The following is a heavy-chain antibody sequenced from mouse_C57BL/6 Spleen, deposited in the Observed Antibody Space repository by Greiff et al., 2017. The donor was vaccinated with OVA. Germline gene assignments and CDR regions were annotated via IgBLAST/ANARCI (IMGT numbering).Heavy chain of an antibody. CDR2: IDPSDSET. J-gene: IGHJ4*01. CDR1: GYTFTSYW. Sequence: VQLQQSGAELVRPGSSVKLSCKASGYTFTSYWMHWVKQRPIQGLEWIGNIDPSDSETHYNQKFKDKATLTVDKSSSTAYMQLSSLTSEDSAVYYCARSPLYDYDGAMDYWGQGTSVTVSS. CDR3: ARSPLYDYDGAMDY. D-gene: IGHD2-4*01. V-gene: IGHV1-52*01.